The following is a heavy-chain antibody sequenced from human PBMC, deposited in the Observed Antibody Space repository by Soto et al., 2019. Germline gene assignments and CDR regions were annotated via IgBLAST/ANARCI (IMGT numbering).Heavy chain of an antibody. V-gene: IGHV1-69*13. D-gene: IGHD2-15*01. Sequence: SVKVSCKASGCSFSSYAISCVRQAPGQGLEWMGGIIPIFGTANYAQKFQGRVTITADESTSTAYMELSSLRSEDTAVYYCARKLTGSSYYYGMDVWGQGTTVTVSS. CDR1: GCSFSSYA. CDR3: ARKLTGSSYYYGMDV. J-gene: IGHJ6*02. CDR2: IIPIFGTA.